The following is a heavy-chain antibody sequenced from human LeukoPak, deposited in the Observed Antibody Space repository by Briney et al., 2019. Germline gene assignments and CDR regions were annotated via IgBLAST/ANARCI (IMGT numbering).Heavy chain of an antibody. D-gene: IGHD2-2*01. CDR1: GFTFSSYG. CDR3: AREIVVVPAAHVYYYYGTDV. V-gene: IGHV3-33*01. Sequence: GGSLRLSCAASGFTFSSYGMHWVRQAPGKGLEWVAVIWYDGSNKYYADSVKGRFTISRDNSKNTLYLQMNSLRAEDTAVYYCAREIVVVPAAHVYYYYGTDVWGQGTTVTVSS. J-gene: IGHJ6*02. CDR2: IWYDGSNK.